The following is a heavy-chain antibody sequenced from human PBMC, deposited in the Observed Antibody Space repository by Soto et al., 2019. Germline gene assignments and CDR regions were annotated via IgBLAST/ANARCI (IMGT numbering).Heavy chain of an antibody. D-gene: IGHD5-18*01. V-gene: IGHV1-18*01. CDR3: ARYSGYSYGRDDAFDI. CDR2: ISAYNGNT. CDR1: GYTFTSSG. Sequence: ASVKVSCKASGYTFTSSGISWVRQAPGQGLEWMGGISAYNGNTNYAQKFQGRVTMTADKSTSTAYMELSSLRSEDTAVYYCARYSGYSYGRDDAFDIWGQGTTVTVSS. J-gene: IGHJ3*02.